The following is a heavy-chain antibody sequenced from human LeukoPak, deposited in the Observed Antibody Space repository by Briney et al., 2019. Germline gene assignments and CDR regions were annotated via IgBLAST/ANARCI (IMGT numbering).Heavy chain of an antibody. CDR1: GGSFSGYY. Sequence: SETLSLTCAVYGGSFSGYYWSWIRQPPGKGLEWIGEINHSGSTNYNPSLKSRVTISVDTSKNQFSLKLSSVTAADTAVYYCARGIVATLTGLYYYVDVWGKGTTVTVSS. CDR2: INHSGST. CDR3: ARGIVATLTGLYYYVDV. J-gene: IGHJ6*03. V-gene: IGHV4-34*01. D-gene: IGHD5-12*01.